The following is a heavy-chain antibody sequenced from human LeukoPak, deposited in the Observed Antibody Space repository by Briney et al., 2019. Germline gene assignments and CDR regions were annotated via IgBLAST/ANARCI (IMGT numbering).Heavy chain of an antibody. CDR2: INHSGST. CDR1: GGSFSGYY. CDR3: ARFGSGRPAPYYYYYGMDV. Sequence: SETLSLTCAVYGGSFSGYYWSWIRQPPGKGLEWIGEINHSGSTNYNPSLKSRVTISVDTSKNQFSLKLSSVTAADTAVYYCARFGSGRPAPYYYYYGMDVWGQGTTVTVSS. V-gene: IGHV4-34*01. D-gene: IGHD6-19*01. J-gene: IGHJ6*02.